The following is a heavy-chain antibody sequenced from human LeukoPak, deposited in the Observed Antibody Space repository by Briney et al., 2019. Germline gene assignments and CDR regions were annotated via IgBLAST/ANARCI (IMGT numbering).Heavy chain of an antibody. CDR1: GFTFSSYG. CDR2: ISYDGSNK. V-gene: IGHV3-30*18. D-gene: IGHD3-3*01. CDR3: AKDGYYHLWSGYYNYYYYYGMDV. J-gene: IGHJ6*02. Sequence: GGSLRLSCAASGFTFSSYGMHWVRQAPGKGLEWVAVISYDGSNKYYADSVQGRFTISRDISKNTWYLQMNSLRDEDTAVYYCAKDGYYHLWSGYYNYYYYYGMDVWGQGTTVSVS.